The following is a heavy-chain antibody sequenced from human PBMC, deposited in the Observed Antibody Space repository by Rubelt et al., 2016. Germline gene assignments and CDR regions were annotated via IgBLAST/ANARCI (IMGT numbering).Heavy chain of an antibody. CDR3: ARDQLALYAFDI. D-gene: IGHD1-1*01. CDR1: GYTFTSYG. V-gene: IGHV1-18*01. Sequence: QVQLVQSGAEVKKPGASVKVSCKASGYTFTSYGISWVRQAPGQGLEWMGWISAYDGNTNDAQKLQGRVTMTTDTSTGTAYMVLSSLRSDDTAVYFCARDQLALYAFDIWGQGTMVTVSS. J-gene: IGHJ3*02. CDR2: ISAYDGNT.